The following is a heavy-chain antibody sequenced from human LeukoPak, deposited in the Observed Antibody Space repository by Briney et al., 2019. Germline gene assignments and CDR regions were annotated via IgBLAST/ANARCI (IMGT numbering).Heavy chain of an antibody. Sequence: AGGSLRLSCAASGFTFSSYSMNWVRQAPGRGLEWVSSISSSSSYIYYADSVKGRFTISRDNAKNSLYLQMNSLRAEDTAVYYCARDRQNDSPPQNRYGMDVWGQGTTVTVSS. CDR3: ARDRQNDSPPQNRYGMDV. CDR2: ISSSSSYI. V-gene: IGHV3-21*01. J-gene: IGHJ6*02. CDR1: GFTFSSYS. D-gene: IGHD3-22*01.